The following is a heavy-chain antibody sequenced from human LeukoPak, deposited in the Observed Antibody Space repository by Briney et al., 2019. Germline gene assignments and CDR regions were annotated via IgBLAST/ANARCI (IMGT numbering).Heavy chain of an antibody. J-gene: IGHJ4*02. Sequence: GGSLRLSCAASGFTFSSYAMSWVRQAPGKGLQWVSSISGSGTSVNYADSVKGRFTISRDNSKNTLYLQMNSLRAEDTAVYYCAKDQGASSWYRAIDYFDYWGQGTLVTVSS. CDR2: ISGSGTSV. CDR1: GFTFSSYA. CDR3: AKDQGASSWYRAIDYFDY. D-gene: IGHD6-13*01. V-gene: IGHV3-23*01.